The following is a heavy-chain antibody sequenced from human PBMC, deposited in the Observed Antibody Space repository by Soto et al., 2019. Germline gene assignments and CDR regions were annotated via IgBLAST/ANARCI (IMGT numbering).Heavy chain of an antibody. J-gene: IGHJ4*02. D-gene: IGHD3-3*01. Sequence: GGSLRLSCAASGFTFSSYSMNWVRQAPGKGLEWVSYISSSSSTIYYADSVKGRFTISRDNAKNSLYLQMNSLRAEDTAVYYCAMGKYDFWSGYYDYWGQGTLVTVSS. V-gene: IGHV3-48*04. CDR1: GFTFSSYS. CDR2: ISSSSSTI. CDR3: AMGKYDFWSGYYDY.